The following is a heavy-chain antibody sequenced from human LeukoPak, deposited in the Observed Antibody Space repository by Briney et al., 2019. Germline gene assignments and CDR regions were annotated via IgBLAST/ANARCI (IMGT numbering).Heavy chain of an antibody. J-gene: IGHJ4*02. D-gene: IGHD3-3*01. Sequence: PGGSLRLSCAASGFTSSSYWMHWVRQAPGKGLVWVSRINSDGSSTSYADSVKGRFTISRDNAKNTLYLQMNSLRAEDTAVYYCARVDFWSGYTLDYWGQGTLVTVSS. CDR2: INSDGSST. CDR3: ARVDFWSGYTLDY. V-gene: IGHV3-74*01. CDR1: GFTSSSYW.